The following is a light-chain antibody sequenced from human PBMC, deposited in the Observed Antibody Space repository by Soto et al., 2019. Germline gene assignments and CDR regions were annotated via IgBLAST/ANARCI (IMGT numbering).Light chain of an antibody. Sequence: EIVLTQSPGTVSLSPGERATLSCRASQSVSSNYLAWYQQKPGQAPRLLIYGASIRATGIPDRLSGSGYGTDFTLTISSLEPEDFAVYYCQQRSDWPFTFGQGTRLEIK. CDR2: GAS. CDR3: QQRSDWPFT. J-gene: IGKJ5*01. V-gene: IGKV3D-20*02. CDR1: QSVSSNY.